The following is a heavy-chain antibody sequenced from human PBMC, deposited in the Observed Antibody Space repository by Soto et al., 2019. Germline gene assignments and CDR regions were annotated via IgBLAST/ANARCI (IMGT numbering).Heavy chain of an antibody. Sequence: QVQLVQSGAEVKKPGDSVKVSCKASGYTFTNFGISLVRQPPGQGLEWMGWISAYNGNTNYAQKFQGRVTMPTDTSTSTAYMEVRSLRFDDTAVYYCARGGTPIDYCGQGTLVTVSS. CDR1: GYTFTNFG. V-gene: IGHV1-18*01. J-gene: IGHJ4*02. CDR2: ISAYNGNT. D-gene: IGHD3-16*01. CDR3: ARGGTPIDY.